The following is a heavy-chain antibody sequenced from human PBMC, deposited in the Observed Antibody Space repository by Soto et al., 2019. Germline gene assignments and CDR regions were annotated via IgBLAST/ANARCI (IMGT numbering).Heavy chain of an antibody. V-gene: IGHV3-23*01. CDR3: AKKLFEESDYIWGSHKALDQ. D-gene: IGHD3-16*01. CDR1: GFTFSSYA. CDR2: ISGSGGST. J-gene: IGHJ4*02. Sequence: GGSLRLSCAASGFTFSSYAMSWVRQAPGKGLEWVSFISGSGGSTYYADSVKGRFTISRDNFKNTLYLQMNSLRAEDTAVYHCAKKLFEESDYIWGSHKALDQWGQGALVTVSS.